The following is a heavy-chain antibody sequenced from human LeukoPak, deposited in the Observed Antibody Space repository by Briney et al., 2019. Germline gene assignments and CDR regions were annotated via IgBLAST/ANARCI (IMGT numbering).Heavy chain of an antibody. CDR3: ARGVVSSVVVVITHLWH. Sequence: GGSLRLSCAASGFTFSSYWMSWVRQAPGKGLEWVANIKQDGSEKYYVDSVKGRFTISRDNAKNSLYLQMNSLRAEDTAVYYCARGVVSSVVVVITHLWHWGQGTLVTVSS. CDR1: GFTFSSYW. D-gene: IGHD3-22*01. J-gene: IGHJ1*01. V-gene: IGHV3-7*01. CDR2: IKQDGSEK.